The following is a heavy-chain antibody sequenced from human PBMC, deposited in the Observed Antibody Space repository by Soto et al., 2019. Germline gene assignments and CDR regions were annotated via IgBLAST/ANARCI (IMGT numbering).Heavy chain of an antibody. J-gene: IGHJ5*02. Sequence: GGSGRVSCKASGCTFTSYGISWVRQAPGQGLEWMGWISAYNGNTNYAQKLQGRVTMTTDTSTSTAYMELNSLRAEDTAVYYCARMGATDIVVVPAFAPWGQGTLVTVSS. CDR2: ISAYNGNT. V-gene: IGHV1-18*01. CDR3: ARMGATDIVVVPAFAP. CDR1: GCTFTSYG. D-gene: IGHD2-2*01.